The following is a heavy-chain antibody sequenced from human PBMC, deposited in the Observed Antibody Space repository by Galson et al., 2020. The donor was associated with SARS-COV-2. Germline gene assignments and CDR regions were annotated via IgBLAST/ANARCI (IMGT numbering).Heavy chain of an antibody. V-gene: IGHV4-30-4*01. D-gene: IGHD5-18*01. J-gene: IGHJ6*02. CDR2: IYYSGST. CDR3: ARRLIQLWYLGGMDV. CDR1: GGSISSGDYY. Sequence: TSETLSLTCTVSGGSISSGDYYWSWIRQPPGKGLEWIGYIYYSGSTYYNPSLKSRVTISVDTSKNQFSLKLSSVTAADTAVYYCARRLIQLWYLGGMDVWGQGTTVTVSS.